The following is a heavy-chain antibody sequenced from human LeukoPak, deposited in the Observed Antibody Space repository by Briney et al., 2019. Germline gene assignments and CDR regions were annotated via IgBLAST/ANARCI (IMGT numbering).Heavy chain of an antibody. V-gene: IGHV3-21*01. Sequence: GGSLRLSCAPSVFTFSSYSMNWFGPAPRKGLAWVSSISSSSSSYIYYADSVKGRFTISRDNAKNSLYLQMNSLRAEDTAVYYCARDSQHGDYWGQGTLVTVSS. CDR2: ISSSSSSYI. D-gene: IGHD6-13*01. CDR3: ARDSQHGDY. CDR1: VFTFSSYS. J-gene: IGHJ4*02.